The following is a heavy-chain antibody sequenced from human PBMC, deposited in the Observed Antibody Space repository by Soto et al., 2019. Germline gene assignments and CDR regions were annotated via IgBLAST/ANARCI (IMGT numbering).Heavy chain of an antibody. CDR2: VSHDGRNT. D-gene: IGHD6-19*01. J-gene: IGHJ4*02. CDR1: GFTFSDYA. V-gene: IGHV3-30*18. Sequence: VQLVESGGGVVQPGRSLRLSCAASGFTFSDYAMHWVRQAPGKGLEWVAVVSHDGRNTHYADSVKGRFTISRDSSKNTVSVEMTSLGDEDTGVYYCAKGGRQWLVTSDFNYWGQGALVTVSS. CDR3: AKGGRQWLVTSDFNY.